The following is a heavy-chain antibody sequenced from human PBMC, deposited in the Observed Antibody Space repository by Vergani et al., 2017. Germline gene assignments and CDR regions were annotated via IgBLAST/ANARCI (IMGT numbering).Heavy chain of an antibody. V-gene: IGHV3-23*01. J-gene: IGHJ4*02. CDR1: GFTFSSYA. CDR3: AKGMVRGVYLDY. Sequence: EVQLLESGGGFVQPGGSLRLSCAASGFTFSSYAMSWVRQAPGKGLEWVSAISGSGGSTYYADSVKGRFTISRDTSKNTLYLQMNSLRAEDTAVYYGAKGMVRGVYLDYWGQGTLVTVSS. CDR2: ISGSGGST. D-gene: IGHD3-10*01.